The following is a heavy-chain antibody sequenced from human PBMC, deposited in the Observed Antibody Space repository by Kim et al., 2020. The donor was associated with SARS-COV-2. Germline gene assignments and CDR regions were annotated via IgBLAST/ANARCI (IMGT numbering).Heavy chain of an antibody. Sequence: ASVKVSCKASGYTFTSYGISWVRQAPGQGLEWMGWISAYNGNTNYAQKLQGRVTMTTDTSTSTAYMELRSLRSDDTAVYYCARNLYSSGWYITVIDYWGQGTLVTVSS. V-gene: IGHV1-18*01. CDR1: GYTFTSYG. D-gene: IGHD6-19*01. CDR2: ISAYNGNT. CDR3: ARNLYSSGWYITVIDY. J-gene: IGHJ4*02.